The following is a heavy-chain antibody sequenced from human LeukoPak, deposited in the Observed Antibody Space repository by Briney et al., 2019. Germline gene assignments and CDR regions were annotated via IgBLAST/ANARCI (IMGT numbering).Heavy chain of an antibody. D-gene: IGHD3-16*01. J-gene: IGHJ6*03. CDR2: ITGSGGTT. CDR3: AGGLYYYYMDV. V-gene: IGHV3-23*01. CDR1: GFTFSSYA. Sequence: GGSLRLSCAASGFTFSSYAMTWVRQAPGKGLEWVSGITGSGGTTYYADSVRGRFTISRDNSRNTLYLQLNSLRVEDTAVYFCAGGLYYYYMDVWGRGTTVTVSS.